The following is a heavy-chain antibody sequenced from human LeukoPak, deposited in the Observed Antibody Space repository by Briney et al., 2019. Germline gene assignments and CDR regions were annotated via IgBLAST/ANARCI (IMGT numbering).Heavy chain of an antibody. D-gene: IGHD3-10*01. CDR2: ISGYNDNT. CDR1: GYTFSSYG. J-gene: IGHJ5*02. CDR3: ARESMVRGVGSFGP. V-gene: IGHV1-18*01. Sequence: ASVKVSCKASGYTFSSYGITWVRQAPGQGLEWMGWISGYNDNTNYAQKLQGRVTMTTDTSTSTAYMGLRSLRSDDTAVYYCARESMVRGVGSFGPWGQGTLVTVSS.